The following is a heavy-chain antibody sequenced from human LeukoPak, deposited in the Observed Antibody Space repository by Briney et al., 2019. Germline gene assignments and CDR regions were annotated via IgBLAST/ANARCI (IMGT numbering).Heavy chain of an antibody. CDR1: GGSISSRSYY. CDR2: IYYTGST. J-gene: IGHJ4*02. V-gene: IGHV4-39*01. Sequence: SETLSLTCTVSGGSISSRSYYWGWSRQPPGKGLEWIGSIYYTGSTYYNPSLKSRATISVGTSTNPFSLTLSSVTAADTAVFYCATHGTAPLERLDYWGQGPLVTVSS. CDR3: ATHGTAPLERLDY. D-gene: IGHD1-1*01.